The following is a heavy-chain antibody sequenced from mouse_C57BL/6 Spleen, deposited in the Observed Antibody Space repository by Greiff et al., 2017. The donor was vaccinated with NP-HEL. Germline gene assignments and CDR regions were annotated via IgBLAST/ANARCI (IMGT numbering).Heavy chain of an antibody. V-gene: IGHV1-69*01. CDR3: VNSGDYDVYATDY. J-gene: IGHJ4*01. D-gene: IGHD2-4*01. CDR1: GYAFTSYW. Sequence: VQLQQSGAELVMPGASVKLSCKASGYAFTSYWMHWVKQRPGQGLEWIGQIDPSDGYTNYNRKFKGKSTLTVDKSSSTAYMQLSSLTSEYSAVDYWVNSGDYDVYATDYWGQGTSLTVSS. CDR2: IDPSDGYT.